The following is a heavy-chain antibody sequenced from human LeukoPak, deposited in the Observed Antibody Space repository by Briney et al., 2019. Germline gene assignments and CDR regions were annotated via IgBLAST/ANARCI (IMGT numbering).Heavy chain of an antibody. Sequence: ASVKVSCKASGYTFTRYDINWVRQATGQGLEWMGWMNPNSGNSGYAQKFQGRVTMTRDMSTRTVYMELSSLRSEDTAVYYRASYLSGWPMKYWGQGTLVTVSS. CDR3: ASYLSGWPMKY. J-gene: IGHJ4*02. CDR2: MNPNSGNS. D-gene: IGHD6-19*01. CDR1: GYTFTRYD. V-gene: IGHV1-8*01.